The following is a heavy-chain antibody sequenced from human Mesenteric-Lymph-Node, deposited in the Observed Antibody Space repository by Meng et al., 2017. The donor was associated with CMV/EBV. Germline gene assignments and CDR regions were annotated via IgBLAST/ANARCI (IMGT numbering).Heavy chain of an antibody. CDR2: IYHNGYT. D-gene: IGHD3-9*01. J-gene: IGHJ4*02. V-gene: IGHV4-38-2*02. CDR1: GYSITSGSY. CDR3: ARDGPTGYYDY. Sequence: SETLSLTCTVSGYSITSGSYWGWIRQPQGKGLEWIGSIYHNGYTYYTPSLKSRLTISVDTSKNHFSLRLSSVTAADTAVYYCARDGPTGYYDYWGQGTLVTVSS.